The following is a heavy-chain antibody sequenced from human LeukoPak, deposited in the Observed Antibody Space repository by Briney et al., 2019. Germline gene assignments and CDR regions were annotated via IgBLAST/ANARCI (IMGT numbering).Heavy chain of an antibody. CDR1: GFTFITYG. V-gene: IGHV3-33*06. CDR2: IWYDGSYK. CDR3: AKDAQGLVRGGIYFDF. J-gene: IGHJ4*02. Sequence: PGRSLRLSCAASGFTFITYGMHWVRQAPGKGLEWVAPIWYDGSYKYYADSVKGRFTISRDNSKNTLYLQMNSLRAEDTALYYCAKDAQGLVRGGIYFDFWGQGSLVTVSS. D-gene: IGHD6-19*01.